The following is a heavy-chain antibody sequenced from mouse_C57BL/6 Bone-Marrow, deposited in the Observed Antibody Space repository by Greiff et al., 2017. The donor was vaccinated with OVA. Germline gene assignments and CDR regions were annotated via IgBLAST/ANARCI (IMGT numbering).Heavy chain of an antibody. CDR3: ARPYGSSLYFDY. V-gene: IGHV1-81*01. CDR2: IYPRSGNT. D-gene: IGHD1-1*01. J-gene: IGHJ2*01. Sequence: QVHVKQSGAELARPGASVKLSCKASGYTFTSYGISWVKQRTGQGLEWIGEIYPRSGNTYYNEKFKGKATLTADKSSSTAYMELRSLTSEDSAVYVCARPYGSSLYFDYWGQGTTLTVSS. CDR1: GYTFTSYG.